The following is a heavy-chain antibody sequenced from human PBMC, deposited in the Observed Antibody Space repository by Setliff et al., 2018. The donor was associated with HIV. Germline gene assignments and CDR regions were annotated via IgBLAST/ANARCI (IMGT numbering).Heavy chain of an antibody. J-gene: IGHJ4*02. D-gene: IGHD3-22*01. CDR1: GGTFNINA. CDR2: IIPLFGTA. CDR3: ARIPNHSSGFDY. Sequence: ASVKVSCKASGGTFNINAVTWVRQAPGQGLEWVGAIIPLFGTANYAPKFQGRVTITADESTTTAYMELSSLRSEDTAVYYCARIPNHSSGFDYWGQGTPVTVSS. V-gene: IGHV1-69*13.